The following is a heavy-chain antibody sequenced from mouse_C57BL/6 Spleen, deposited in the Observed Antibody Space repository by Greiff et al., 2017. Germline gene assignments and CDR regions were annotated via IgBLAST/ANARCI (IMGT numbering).Heavy chain of an antibody. CDR2: IWTGGGT. J-gene: IGHJ4*01. Sequence: QVQLKQSGPGLVAPSQSLSITCTVSGFSLTSYAISWVRQPPGKGLEWLGVIWTGGGTNYNSALKSRLSISKDNSKSQVFLKMNSLQTDDTARYYCARTITTVVDYYAMDYWGQGTSVTVSS. CDR3: ARTITTVVDYYAMDY. CDR1: GFSLTSYA. V-gene: IGHV2-9-1*01. D-gene: IGHD1-1*01.